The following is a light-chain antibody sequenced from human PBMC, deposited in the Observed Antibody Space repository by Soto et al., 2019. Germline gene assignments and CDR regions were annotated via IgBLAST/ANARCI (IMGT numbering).Light chain of an antibody. V-gene: IGLV1-44*01. CDR3: AAWDASLNGVL. CDR2: TNN. J-gene: IGLJ2*01. Sequence: QSVLTQPPSASGTPGQRVTISCSGSSSNIGSNTVNWYQQLPGTAPKLLMYTNNQRPSGVPDRFSGSKSGTSASLAISGLQSEDEADYYCAAWDASLNGVLFGGGTKVTVL. CDR1: SSNIGSNT.